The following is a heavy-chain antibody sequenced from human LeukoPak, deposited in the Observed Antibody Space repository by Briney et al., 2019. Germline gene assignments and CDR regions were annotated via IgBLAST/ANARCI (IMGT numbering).Heavy chain of an antibody. D-gene: IGHD1-20*01. CDR3: AKEADNWSSSPYYYYGMDV. Sequence: GGSLRLSCAASGFTFSSYAMSWVRQAPGKGLEWVSAISGSGGSTYYADSVKGRFTISRDNSKNTLYLQMNSLRAEDTAVHYCAKEADNWSSSPYYYYGMDVWGQGTTVTVSS. V-gene: IGHV3-23*01. J-gene: IGHJ6*02. CDR1: GFTFSSYA. CDR2: ISGSGGST.